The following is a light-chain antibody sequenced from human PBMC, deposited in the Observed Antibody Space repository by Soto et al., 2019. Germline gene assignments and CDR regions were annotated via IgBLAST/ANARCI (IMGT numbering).Light chain of an antibody. V-gene: IGKV1-39*01. Sequence: DIQMTQSPSSLSASVGDRVTITCRASQAIASYLNWYQQKPGKAPKLLIYAASRLQSGAPSRFSGSGSGTDFTLTISSLQPEDFATYYCQESYSTPPLTFGGGTKVEIK. CDR1: QAIASY. CDR3: QESYSTPPLT. J-gene: IGKJ4*01. CDR2: AAS.